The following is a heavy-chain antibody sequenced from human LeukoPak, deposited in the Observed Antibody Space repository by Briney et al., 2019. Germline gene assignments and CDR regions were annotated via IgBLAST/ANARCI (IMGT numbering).Heavy chain of an antibody. D-gene: IGHD1-26*01. CDR3: ARSEGLVGATLLYYFDY. CDR1: GYTFTSYY. CDR2: INPSGGST. Sequence: ASVKVSCKASGYTFTSYYMHWVRQAPGQGLEWMGIINPSGGSTSYAQRFQGRVTMTRDMSTSTVYMELSSLRSEDTAVYYCARSEGLVGATLLYYFDYWGQGTLVTVSS. V-gene: IGHV1-46*01. J-gene: IGHJ4*02.